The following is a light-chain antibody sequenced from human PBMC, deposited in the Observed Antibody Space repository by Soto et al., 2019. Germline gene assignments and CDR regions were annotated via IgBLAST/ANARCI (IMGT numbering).Light chain of an antibody. Sequence: DTQMTQSPSSVSASVGDRVTITCRASQSISSSLAWYQQKPGTVPKLLIYAASSLQSGVPSRFSGSGAGTEFTLSITSLQPEDFGTYYCQQGDSFPITFGQGTRLDIK. V-gene: IGKV1-12*01. J-gene: IGKJ5*01. CDR1: QSISSS. CDR3: QQGDSFPIT. CDR2: AAS.